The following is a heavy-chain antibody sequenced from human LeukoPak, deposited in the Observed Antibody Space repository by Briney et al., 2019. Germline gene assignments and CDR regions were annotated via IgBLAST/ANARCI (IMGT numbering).Heavy chain of an antibody. CDR1: GGSMSSYY. CDR2: TYYSGNT. V-gene: IGHV4-59*01. D-gene: IGHD3-22*01. CDR3: ARVFHDSSGYPFDY. Sequence: PSETLSLTCTVSGGSMSSYYWSWIRQPPGKGLEWIGNTYYSGNTNCNPSLKSRVTISVDTSKNQFSQKVSSVTAADTAVYYCARVFHDSSGYPFDYWGQGTLVTVSS. J-gene: IGHJ4*02.